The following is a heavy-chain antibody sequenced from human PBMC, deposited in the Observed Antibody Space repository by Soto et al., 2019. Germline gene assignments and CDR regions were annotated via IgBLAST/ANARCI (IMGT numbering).Heavy chain of an antibody. D-gene: IGHD3-16*01. J-gene: IGHJ4*02. CDR3: ARGDDYVEGSYCPPSY. V-gene: IGHV1-69*12. CDR2: IIPIFGTA. Sequence: QVQLVQSGAEVKKPGSSVKVSCKASAGTFSSYAISWVRQAPGQGLEWMGGIIPIFGTANYAQKFQGRVTITADESTSTVYMKLSSLRSEYTAVYYCARGDDYVEGSYCPPSYWGQGTLVIFSS. CDR1: AGTFSSYA.